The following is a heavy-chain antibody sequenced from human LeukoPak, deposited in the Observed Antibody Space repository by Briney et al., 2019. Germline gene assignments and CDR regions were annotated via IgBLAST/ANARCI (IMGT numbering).Heavy chain of an antibody. CDR1: GYSISSGYY. D-gene: IGHD3-9*01. V-gene: IGHV4-38-2*01. CDR2: IYHSGST. Sequence: SETLSLTCAVSGYSISSGYYWGWIRQPPGQGLEWIGSIYHSGSTYYNPSLKSRVTISVDTSKNQFSLKLSSVTAADTAVYYCARIVYYDIVTGARDRYYYYYMDVWGKGTTVTVSS. J-gene: IGHJ6*03. CDR3: ARIVYYDIVTGARDRYYYYYMDV.